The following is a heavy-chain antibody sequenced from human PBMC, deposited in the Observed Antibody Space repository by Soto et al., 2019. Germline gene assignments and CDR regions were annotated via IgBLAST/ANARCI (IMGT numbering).Heavy chain of an antibody. D-gene: IGHD3-22*01. CDR1: GYTFSSYG. V-gene: IGHV1-18*04. CDR3: ARGIGDYYDSNAATD. CDR2: ISAYNGNT. Sequence: QVQLVQSGAEVKKPGASVKVSCKASGYTFSSYGISWVRQAPGQGLEWMGWISAYNGNTNYAQKFQGRVTITADKSTSTAYMELSSLRSEDTAVYYCARGIGDYYDSNAATDWGQGTMVTVSS. J-gene: IGHJ3*01.